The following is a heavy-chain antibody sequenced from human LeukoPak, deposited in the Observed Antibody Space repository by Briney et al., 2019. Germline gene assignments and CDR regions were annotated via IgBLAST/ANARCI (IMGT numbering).Heavy chain of an antibody. D-gene: IGHD2-2*01. CDR1: GFTFSSYA. CDR3: AKGRIVVVPAAILGY. CDR2: ISGSGGST. J-gene: IGHJ4*02. Sequence: PGGSLRLSCAASGFTFSSYAMSWVRQAPGKGLERVSAISGSGGSTYYADSVKGRFTISRDNSKNTLYLQMNSLRAEDTAVYYCAKGRIVVVPAAILGYWGQGTLVTVSS. V-gene: IGHV3-23*01.